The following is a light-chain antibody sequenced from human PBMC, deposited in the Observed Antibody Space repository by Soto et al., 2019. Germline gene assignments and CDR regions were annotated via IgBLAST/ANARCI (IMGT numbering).Light chain of an antibody. CDR1: QSLLHSNGYNY. CDR3: WQPLKSPLP. J-gene: IGKJ4*01. CDR2: LGS. V-gene: IGKV2-28*01. Sequence: DIVMTQSPLSLPVTPGEPASISCRSSQSLLHSNGYNYLDWYLQKPGQSPQLLIYLGSNRASGVPEGFSGIEPGKVFTLKIRGGGLGDVGVYYGWQPLKSPLPSGGGPKGRSN.